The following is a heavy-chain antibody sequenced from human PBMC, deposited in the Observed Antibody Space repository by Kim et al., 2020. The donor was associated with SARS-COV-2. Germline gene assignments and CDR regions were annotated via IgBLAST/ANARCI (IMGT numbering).Heavy chain of an antibody. J-gene: IGHJ4*02. Sequence: GESLKISCKGSGYTFSSYWIGWVRQMPGKGLEWMGIIYPGDTDTRYSPSFRGQVTISADKSISTAYLQWSSLKASDTAMYYCARHWSHYYGSGSYHNPSGTDYWGQGTLVTVSS. CDR1: GYTFSSYW. V-gene: IGHV5-51*01. CDR3: ARHWSHYYGSGSYHNPSGTDY. CDR2: IYPGDTDT. D-gene: IGHD3-10*01.